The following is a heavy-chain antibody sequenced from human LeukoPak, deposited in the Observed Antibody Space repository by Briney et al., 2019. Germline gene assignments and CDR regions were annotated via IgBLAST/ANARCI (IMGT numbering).Heavy chain of an antibody. V-gene: IGHV1-69*05. D-gene: IGHD3-10*01. J-gene: IGHJ6*03. CDR3: ARDPYYYGSGSYPMDV. Sequence: SVKVSCKASGSTFSSYAISWVRQAPGQGLEWMGGIIPIFGTANYAQKFQGRVTITTDESTSTAYMELSSLRSEDTAVYYCARDPYYYGSGSYPMDVWGKGTTVTVSS. CDR1: GSTFSSYA. CDR2: IIPIFGTA.